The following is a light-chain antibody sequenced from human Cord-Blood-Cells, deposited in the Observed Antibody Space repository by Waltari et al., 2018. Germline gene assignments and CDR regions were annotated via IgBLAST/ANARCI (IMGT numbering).Light chain of an antibody. CDR3: QQRSNWPPFT. CDR1: QRVSSY. V-gene: IGKV3-11*01. CDR2: DAA. Sequence: EIVLTQPPATLSFPPGGRATLPCRPSQRVSSYLAWYQQIPGQAPRLLIYDAANRATGIPARFSGGVSGTDFTLTISSLEPEDFAVYYCQQRSNWPPFTFGPGTKVDIK. J-gene: IGKJ3*01.